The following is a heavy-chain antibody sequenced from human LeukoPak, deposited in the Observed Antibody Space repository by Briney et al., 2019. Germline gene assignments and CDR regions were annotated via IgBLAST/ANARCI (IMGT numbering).Heavy chain of an antibody. CDR3: ARTRIANDSSDYYFKFDY. CDR2: ISYVGSKT. D-gene: IGHD3-22*01. J-gene: IGHJ4*02. CDR1: GFTFRSYG. V-gene: IGHV3-30*03. Sequence: GGSLRLSCAASGFTFRSYGMHGVRQTPRRGLEWVAVISYVGSKTYYADSAKGRFTISRDNSKNTLYLQMKSCRAEETAVFYCARTRIANDSSDYYFKFDYGGQGTLVTVSS.